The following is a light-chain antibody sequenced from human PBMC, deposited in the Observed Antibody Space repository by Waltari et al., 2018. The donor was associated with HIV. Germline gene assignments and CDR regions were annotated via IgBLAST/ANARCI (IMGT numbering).Light chain of an antibody. Sequence: EIVLTQSSATLPLSPGDRTTLSCRASQSVSNKFLAWYQHKRGQAPRLLVYGASSRARGIPDRFSGSGSGTDFTLTISRLEPEDFAMYFCQQYGSSTYSFGQGTKLEIK. V-gene: IGKV3-20*01. CDR3: QQYGSSTYS. CDR1: QSVSNKF. J-gene: IGKJ2*03. CDR2: GAS.